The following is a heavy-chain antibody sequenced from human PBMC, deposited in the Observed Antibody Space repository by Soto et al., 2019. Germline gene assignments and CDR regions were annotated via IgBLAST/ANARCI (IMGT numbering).Heavy chain of an antibody. Sequence: VQLLEYGGGLVQPGGSLRLSCAASGFTFSSYAMNWVRQAPGKGLEWVSVITGSGDATYYADSVKGRFTISRDNSKNTLYVQMNSLRAEDTAVYYCAKAISGYNAPLDHWGQGTRVTVSS. CDR2: ITGSGDAT. CDR1: GFTFSSYA. CDR3: AKAISGYNAPLDH. V-gene: IGHV3-23*01. D-gene: IGHD1-20*01. J-gene: IGHJ4*02.